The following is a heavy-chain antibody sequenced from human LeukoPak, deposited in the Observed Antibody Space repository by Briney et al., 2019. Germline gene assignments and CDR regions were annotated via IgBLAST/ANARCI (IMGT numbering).Heavy chain of an antibody. J-gene: IGHJ4*02. CDR3: AVGGSGWSRSFDY. CDR2: INTSGGST. V-gene: IGHV1-46*01. Sequence: ASVKVSCKASGYTFTSYYMHWVRQARGQGLEWMGIINTSGGSTSYAQKFQGRVTMTRDTSTSTVYMELTSPRSEDTAVYYCAVGGSGWSRSFDYWGQGTLVTVSS. D-gene: IGHD6-19*01. CDR1: GYTFTSYY.